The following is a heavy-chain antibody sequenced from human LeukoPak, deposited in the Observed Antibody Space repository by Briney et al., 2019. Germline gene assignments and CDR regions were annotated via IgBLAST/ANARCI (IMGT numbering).Heavy chain of an antibody. CDR1: GFTFITYG. V-gene: IGHV3-30*18. CDR2: ISYDGSNK. CDR3: AKLAVAGNNVVDI. Sequence: GGSWRPSCEPPGFTFITYGMPGAPRPPAKGRGWLAVISYDGSNKYYADSVKGRFTISRDNSKNTLYLQMNSLRAEDTAVYYCAKLAVAGNNVVDIWGQGTMVTVSS. D-gene: IGHD6-19*01. J-gene: IGHJ3*02.